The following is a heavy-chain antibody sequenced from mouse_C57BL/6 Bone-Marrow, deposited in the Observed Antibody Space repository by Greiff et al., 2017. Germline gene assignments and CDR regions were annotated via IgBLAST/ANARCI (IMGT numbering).Heavy chain of an antibody. Sequence: VQLVESGAELARPGASVQLSCKASGYTFTSYGISWVKQRTGQGLEWIGEIYPRSGNTYYNEKFKGKATLTADKSSSTAYMELRSLTSEDSAVYFCATLLYYFDYWGQGTTLTVSS. J-gene: IGHJ2*01. CDR3: ATLLYYFDY. CDR1: GYTFTSYG. CDR2: IYPRSGNT. V-gene: IGHV1-81*01. D-gene: IGHD1-2*01.